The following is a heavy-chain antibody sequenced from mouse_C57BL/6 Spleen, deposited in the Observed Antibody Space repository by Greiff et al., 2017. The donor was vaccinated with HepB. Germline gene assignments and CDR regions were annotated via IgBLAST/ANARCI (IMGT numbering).Heavy chain of an antibody. CDR2: ISDGGSYT. CDR3: ARHYYGSSYPFAY. V-gene: IGHV5-4*03. J-gene: IGHJ3*01. D-gene: IGHD1-1*01. Sequence: EVMLVESGGGLVKPGGSLKLSCAASGFTFSSYAMSWVRQTPEKRLEWVATISDGGSYTYYPDNVKGRFTISRDNAKNNLYLQMSHLKSEDTAMYYCARHYYGSSYPFAYWGQGTLVTVSA. CDR1: GFTFSSYA.